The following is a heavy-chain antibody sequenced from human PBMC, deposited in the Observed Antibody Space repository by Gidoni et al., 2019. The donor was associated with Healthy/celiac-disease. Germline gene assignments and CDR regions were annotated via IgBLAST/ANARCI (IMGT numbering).Heavy chain of an antibody. D-gene: IGHD2-2*01. CDR2: IYYSGST. Sequence: QVQLQESGPGLVKPSQTLSLTCTVSGGSIRSGGYYWSWIRQHPGKGLEWIGYIYYSGSTYYNPSLKSRVTISVDTSKNQFSLKLSSVTAADTAVYYCARLSFVPAAQQTPNWFDPWGQGTLVTVSS. V-gene: IGHV4-31*03. CDR3: ARLSFVPAAQQTPNWFDP. CDR1: GGSIRSGGYY. J-gene: IGHJ5*02.